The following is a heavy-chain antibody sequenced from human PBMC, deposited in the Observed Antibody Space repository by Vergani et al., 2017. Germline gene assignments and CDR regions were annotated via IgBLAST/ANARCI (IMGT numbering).Heavy chain of an antibody. D-gene: IGHD1-26*01. CDR2: IYPGDSDT. V-gene: IGHV5-51*01. CDR1: GYSFPSYW. J-gene: IGHJ4*02. CDR3: ARQGPLVGAPGGVDY. Sequence: EVQLVQSGAEVKKPGESLKISCKGSGYSFPSYWIGWVRQMPGKGLEWMGIIYPGDSDTRYSPSFQGQVTISADKSISTDYLQWSSLKASDTAMYYCARQGPLVGAPGGVDYWGQGTLVTVSS.